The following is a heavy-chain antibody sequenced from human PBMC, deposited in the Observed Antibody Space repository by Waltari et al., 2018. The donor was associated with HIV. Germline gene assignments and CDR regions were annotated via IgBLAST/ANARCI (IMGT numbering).Heavy chain of an antibody. Sequence: ELQLVQSGEEVKKSGESLRISCVGSGYFFASYWIGWVRRVPGAGLEWVGSIYPGDSETSYGPSFHGQVAISADKSTSTAYLEWGSLKASDSGTYFCARQWSGSNGWFAYWGKGTLVTVS. CDR3: ARQWSGSNGWFAY. CDR2: IYPGDSET. J-gene: IGHJ4*02. V-gene: IGHV5-51*01. D-gene: IGHD6-19*01. CDR1: GYFFASYW.